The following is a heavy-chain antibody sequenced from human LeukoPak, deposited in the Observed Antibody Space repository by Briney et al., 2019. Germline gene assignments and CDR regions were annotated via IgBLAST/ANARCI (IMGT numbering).Heavy chain of an antibody. CDR1: GFTFSSYW. Sequence: QSGGSLRLSCAASGFTFSSYWMHWVRQAPGKGLVWVSRINSDGSSTSYADSVKGRFTISRDNAKNTLYLQMNSLRAEDTAVYYCARVNPPMFSSGWYGFDYWGQGTLVTVSS. J-gene: IGHJ4*02. V-gene: IGHV3-74*01. D-gene: IGHD6-19*01. CDR3: ARVNPPMFSSGWYGFDY. CDR2: INSDGSST.